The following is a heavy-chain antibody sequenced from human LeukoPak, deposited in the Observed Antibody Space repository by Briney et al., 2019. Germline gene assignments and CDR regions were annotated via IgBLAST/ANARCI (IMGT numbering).Heavy chain of an antibody. D-gene: IGHD3-9*01. V-gene: IGHV3-33*01. CDR1: GFPFKNHG. CDR3: ARDRQLQYFDY. Sequence: GGSLRLSCAPSGFPFKNHGMHWVRQAPAKXXXGXAVIXXXXXTXXXXXXXXXXXXXXRDNSKNTLHVQMNRLRADDTAVYYCARDRQLQYFDYWGQGTLVTVSS. CDR2: IXXXXXTX. J-gene: IGHJ4*02.